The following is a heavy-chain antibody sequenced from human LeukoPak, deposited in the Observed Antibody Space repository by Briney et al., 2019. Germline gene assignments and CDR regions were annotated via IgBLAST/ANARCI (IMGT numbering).Heavy chain of an antibody. D-gene: IGHD1-26*01. CDR3: ARGSGGSYYY. CDR2: IYYSGST. V-gene: IGHV4-39*07. CDR1: GGSIISSSCY. Sequence: SETLSLTCTVSGGSIISSSCYWVWMPQPQGKGLVWIGSIYYSGSTYYNLSLESRVTISVDTSKNQFSLKLSSVTAADTAVYYCARGSGGSYYYWGQETLVTASS. J-gene: IGHJ4*02.